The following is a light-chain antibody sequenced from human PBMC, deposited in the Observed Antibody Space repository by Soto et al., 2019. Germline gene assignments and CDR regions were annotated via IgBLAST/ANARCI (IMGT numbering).Light chain of an antibody. Sequence: EIVMTQSPATLSVSLGERVTLSCRASQSVTYNLAWYQQKPGQAPRLLIYSASTRATGVPVRFSGSGSGTEFTLIISSLQSEDFAVYYCQQYNNWPPYSFGQGTKLEIK. J-gene: IGKJ2*03. CDR3: QQYNNWPPYS. CDR1: QSVTYN. V-gene: IGKV3-15*01. CDR2: SAS.